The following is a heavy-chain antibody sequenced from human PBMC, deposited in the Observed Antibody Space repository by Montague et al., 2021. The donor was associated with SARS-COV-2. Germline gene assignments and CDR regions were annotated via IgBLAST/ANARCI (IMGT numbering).Heavy chain of an antibody. D-gene: IGHD2/OR15-2a*01. CDR3: ARTLLDYYGMDV. V-gene: IGHV3-30-3*01. CDR2: ISYDGSNK. Sequence: SLRLSCAASGFTFSSYAMHWVRQAPGKGLEWVAVISYDGSNKYYADSVKGRFTISGDNSKNALYLQMNSLRAEDTAAYYCARTLLDYYGMDVWGQGTTVTVSS. CDR1: GFTFSSYA. J-gene: IGHJ6*02.